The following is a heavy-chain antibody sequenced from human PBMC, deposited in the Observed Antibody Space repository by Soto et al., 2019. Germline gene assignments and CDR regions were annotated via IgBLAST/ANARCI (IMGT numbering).Heavy chain of an antibody. V-gene: IGHV5-51*01. CDR1: VYSFSNYW. CDR2: IYPGDSDT. J-gene: IGHJ5*02. CDR3: ARHGQTTAAIWFAP. D-gene: IGHD6-13*01. Sequence: GESLKISCQASVYSFSNYWIVWVRQMPGKGPEWMGIIYPGDSDTKYNPSFQGQVTISVDTSINTAYLEWRSLKASDSATYYCARHGQTTAAIWFAPWGQGTLVTVPQ.